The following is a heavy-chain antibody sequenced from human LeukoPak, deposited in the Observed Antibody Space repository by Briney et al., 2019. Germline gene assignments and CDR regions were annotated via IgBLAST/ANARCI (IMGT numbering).Heavy chain of an antibody. CDR2: IYYSGST. D-gene: IGHD6-13*01. Sequence: ASETLSLTCTVSGGSISSSSYYWGWIRQPPGKGLEWIGSIYYSGSTYYNPSLKSRVTISVDTSKNQFSLKLSSVTAADTAVYYCARRPLAAAGQFDYWGQGTLVTVSS. CDR1: GGSISSSSYY. V-gene: IGHV4-39*01. J-gene: IGHJ4*02. CDR3: ARRPLAAAGQFDY.